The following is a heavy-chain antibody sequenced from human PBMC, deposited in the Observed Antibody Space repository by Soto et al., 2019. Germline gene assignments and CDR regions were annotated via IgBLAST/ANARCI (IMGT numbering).Heavy chain of an antibody. V-gene: IGHV2-70*11. J-gene: IGHJ4*02. CDR1: GFSLSTSGMC. Sequence: SGPTLVNPTQTLTLTCTFSGFSLSTSGMCVSWIRKPPGKALEWLARIDWDDDKYYSTSLKTRLTITKDTSKNQVVLTMTKMDPLDTATYYFARMGQYYDILTGYWSGYYFDYWGQGTLVTVSS. CDR2: IDWDDDK. CDR3: ARMGQYYDILTGYWSGYYFDY. D-gene: IGHD3-9*01.